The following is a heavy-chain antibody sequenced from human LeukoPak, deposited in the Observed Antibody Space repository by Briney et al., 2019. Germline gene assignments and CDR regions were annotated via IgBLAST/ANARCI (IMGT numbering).Heavy chain of an antibody. CDR2: ISYDGSNK. CDR1: GFTFSSYG. D-gene: IGHD2-2*01. Sequence: GGSLRLSCAASGFTFSSYGTHWVRQAPGKGLEWVAVISYDGSNKYYADSVKGRFTISRDNSKNTLYLQMNSLRAEDTAVYYCAKDIVVVPAAIDYYYYYGMDVWGQGTTVTVSS. V-gene: IGHV3-30*18. CDR3: AKDIVVVPAAIDYYYYYGMDV. J-gene: IGHJ6*02.